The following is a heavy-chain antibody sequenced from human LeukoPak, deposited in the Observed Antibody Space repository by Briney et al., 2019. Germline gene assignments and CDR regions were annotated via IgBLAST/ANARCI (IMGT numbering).Heavy chain of an antibody. D-gene: IGHD5-18*01. CDR3: ARFRGYNNAFDI. V-gene: IGHV4-30-2*01. J-gene: IGHJ3*02. Sequence: SETLSVTCAVSGGSISSGGYSWSWIRQPPGKGLEWIGYIYHSGSTYYNPSLKSRVTISVDRSKNQFSLKLSSVTAADTAVYYCARFRGYNNAFDIWGQGTMVTVSS. CDR1: GGSISSGGYS. CDR2: IYHSGST.